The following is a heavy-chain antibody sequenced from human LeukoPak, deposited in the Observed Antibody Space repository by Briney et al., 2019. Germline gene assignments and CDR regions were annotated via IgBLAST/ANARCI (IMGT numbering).Heavy chain of an antibody. CDR2: IKQDGSEK. D-gene: IGHD3-3*01. CDR3: ARVKYFDFWSGNDAFDI. CDR1: GFTFSNYW. V-gene: IGHV3-7*01. Sequence: PGGSLRLSCAASGFTFSNYWMSWVRQAPGKGLEWVANIKQDGSEKYYVDSVKGRFTISRDSAKNSPYLQMNSLRAEDTAVYYCARVKYFDFWSGNDAFDIWGQGTMVTVSS. J-gene: IGHJ3*02.